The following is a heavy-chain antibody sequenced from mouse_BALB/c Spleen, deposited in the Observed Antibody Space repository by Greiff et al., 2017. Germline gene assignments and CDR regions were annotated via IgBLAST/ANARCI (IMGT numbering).Heavy chain of an antibody. CDR1: GFSLTSYG. V-gene: IGHV2-2*02. D-gene: IGHD1-1*01. CDR2: IWSGGST. Sequence: QVQLQQSGPGLVQPSQSLSMTCTVSGFSLTSYGVHWVRQSPGKGLEWLGVIWSGGSTDYNAAFISRLSISKDNSKSQVFFKMNSLQANDTAIYYCAGYYYGSSPGRYAMDYWGQGTSVTVSS. J-gene: IGHJ4*01. CDR3: AGYYYGSSPGRYAMDY.